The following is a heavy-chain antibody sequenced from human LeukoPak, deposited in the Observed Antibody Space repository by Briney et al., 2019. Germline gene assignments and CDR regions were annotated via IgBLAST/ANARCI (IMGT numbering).Heavy chain of an antibody. CDR1: GFTFSTYS. V-gene: IGHV3-21*01. J-gene: IGHJ6*03. CDR3: ARGGIVVVPGAASNYYYYMDV. Sequence: GGSLRLSCEASGFTFSTYSVNWVRQAPGKGLEWVSSVTTSRSARYYAGSVKGRFTVSRDNAKNSLYLQMNSLGAEDTAVYYCARGGIVVVPGAASNYYYYMDVWGKGTTVTVSS. D-gene: IGHD2-2*01. CDR2: VTTSRSAR.